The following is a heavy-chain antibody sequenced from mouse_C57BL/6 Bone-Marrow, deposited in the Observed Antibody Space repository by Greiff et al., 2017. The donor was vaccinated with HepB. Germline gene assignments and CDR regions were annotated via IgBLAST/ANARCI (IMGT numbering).Heavy chain of an antibody. CDR3: TTGWAWFAY. CDR1: GFNIKDDY. V-gene: IGHV14-4*01. Sequence: EVKLQESGAELVRPGASVKLSCTASGFNIKDDYMHWVKQRPEQGLEWIGWIDPENGDTEYASKFQGKATITADTSSNTAYLQLSILTSEDTAFYYCTTGWAWFAYWGQGTLVTVSA. CDR2: IDPENGDT. J-gene: IGHJ3*01. D-gene: IGHD3-3*01.